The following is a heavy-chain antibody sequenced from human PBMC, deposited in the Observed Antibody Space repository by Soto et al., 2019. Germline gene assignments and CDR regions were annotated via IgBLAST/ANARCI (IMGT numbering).Heavy chain of an antibody. Sequence: EVQLVESGGGLVQPGGSVRLSCAASGFTFSRYWMHWVRQAPGKGLMWVSRIHNDGSTTRYADSVKGRFTISRDNAKNTLYLQMSSLRVEDTAVYYCARDNWNSYWGQGTLVTASS. J-gene: IGHJ4*01. D-gene: IGHD1-7*01. CDR3: ARDNWNSY. CDR2: IHNDGSTT. CDR1: GFTFSRYW. V-gene: IGHV3-74*01.